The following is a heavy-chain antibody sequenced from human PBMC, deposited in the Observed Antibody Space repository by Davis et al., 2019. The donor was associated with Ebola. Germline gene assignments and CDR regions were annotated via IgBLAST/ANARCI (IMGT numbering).Heavy chain of an antibody. CDR2: INHSGST. Sequence: SETLSLTCAVYGGSFSGYYWSWIRQPPGKGLEWIGEINHSGSTNYNPSLKSRVTISVDTSKNQFSLKLSSVTAADTAVYYGARGPSAVKVDYWGQGTLVTVSS. D-gene: IGHD2-2*01. CDR1: GGSFSGYY. CDR3: ARGPSAVKVDY. J-gene: IGHJ4*02. V-gene: IGHV4-34*01.